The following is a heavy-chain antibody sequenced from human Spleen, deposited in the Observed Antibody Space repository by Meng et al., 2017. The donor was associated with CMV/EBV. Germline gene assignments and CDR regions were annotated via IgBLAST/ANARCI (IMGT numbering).Heavy chain of an antibody. D-gene: IGHD6-13*01. CDR2: INWNGAYT. V-gene: IGHV3-20*04. Sequence: GGSLRLSCAASGFTFDDYAMTWVRQTPGKGLEWVSGINWNGAYTGYADSVKGRFTISRDDAKSSLYLQMNSPRAEDTALYYCARGPFSSSRWAGFDYWGQGTLVTVSS. J-gene: IGHJ4*02. CDR3: ARGPFSSSRWAGFDY. CDR1: GFTFDDYA.